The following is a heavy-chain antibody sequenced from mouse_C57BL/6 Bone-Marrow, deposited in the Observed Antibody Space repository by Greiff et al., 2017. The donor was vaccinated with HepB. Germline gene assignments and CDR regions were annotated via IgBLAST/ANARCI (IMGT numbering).Heavy chain of an antibody. D-gene: IGHD1-1*01. J-gene: IGHJ1*03. CDR1: GYTFTDYY. CDR2: INPNNGRT. V-gene: IGHV1-26*01. Sequence: VQLQQSGPELVKPGASVKISCKASGYTFTDYYMNWVKQSHGKSLEWIGDINPNNGRTSYNQKFKGKATLTVDKSSSTAYMELRSLTSEDSAVYYCARSHYYGSSPRWYFDVWGTGTTVTVSS. CDR3: ARSHYYGSSPRWYFDV.